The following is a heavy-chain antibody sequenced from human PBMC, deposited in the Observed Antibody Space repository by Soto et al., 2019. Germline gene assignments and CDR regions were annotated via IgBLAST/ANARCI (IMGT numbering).Heavy chain of an antibody. CDR3: ARARIAGACFFDD. Sequence: WTWIRQPPGKGLEWIGYIYYNGSTYYNPSLKSRVTISADTSKNQFSLKLSSVTAADTAVYYCARARIAGACFFDDGGQGTLVTVSS. D-gene: IGHD1-26*01. V-gene: IGHV4-59*01. J-gene: IGHJ4*02. CDR2: IYYNGST.